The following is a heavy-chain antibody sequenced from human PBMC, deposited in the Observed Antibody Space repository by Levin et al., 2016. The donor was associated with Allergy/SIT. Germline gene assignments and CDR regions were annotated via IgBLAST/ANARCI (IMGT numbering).Heavy chain of an antibody. CDR2: ISYDGLKT. Sequence: GESLKISCAASGFSFSSYGMHWVRQAPGKGLEWVAAISYDGLKTFHADSIKGRFTISRDNSNNMVHLQLSSLTSEDTAVYYCAKDGGSSYYYLDVWGKGTTVTVS. V-gene: IGHV3-30*18. CDR3: AKDGGSSYYYLDV. CDR1: GFSFSSYG. D-gene: IGHD1-26*01. J-gene: IGHJ6*03.